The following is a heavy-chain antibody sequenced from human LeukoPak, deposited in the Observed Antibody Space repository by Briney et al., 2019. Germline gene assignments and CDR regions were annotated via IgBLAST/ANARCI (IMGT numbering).Heavy chain of an antibody. CDR1: GLTFSGYS. D-gene: IGHD2-15*01. J-gene: IGHJ4*02. CDR2: ISSGSGSTI. CDR3: MTLGEILRRK. V-gene: IGHV3-48*04. Sequence: SGGSLRLSCVASGLTFSGYSMNWVRQAPGKGLQWVSYISSGSGSTIYYADSVKGRFTISRDNAKSSVYLQMNSLRVEDTAVYYCMTLGEILRRKWGQGTLVTVSS.